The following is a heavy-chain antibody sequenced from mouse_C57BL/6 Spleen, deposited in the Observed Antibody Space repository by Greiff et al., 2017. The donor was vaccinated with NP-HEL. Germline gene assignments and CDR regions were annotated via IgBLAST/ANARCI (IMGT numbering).Heavy chain of an antibody. CDR2: IDPSDSET. V-gene: IGHV1-52*01. J-gene: IGHJ2*01. Sequence: QVQLQQPGAELVRPGSSVKLSCKASGYTFTSYWMHWVKQRPIQGLKWIGNIDPSDSETHYNQKFKDKATLTVDKSSSTAYMQLSSLTSEDSAVYYCAAYGSSYYFDYWGQGTTLTVSS. D-gene: IGHD1-1*01. CDR3: AAYGSSYYFDY. CDR1: GYTFTSYW.